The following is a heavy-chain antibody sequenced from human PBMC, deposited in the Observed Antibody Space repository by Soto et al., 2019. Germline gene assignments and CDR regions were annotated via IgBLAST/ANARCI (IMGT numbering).Heavy chain of an antibody. V-gene: IGHV3-74*01. CDR2: INSDGSST. D-gene: IGHD2-15*01. CDR1: GFSFSSSW. Sequence: PGGSLRLSCVVSGFSFSSSWMHWVRQAPGKGLVWVSRINSDGSSTNYADSVKGRFTTSRDNAKNMLYLQMNSLRVEDTALYYCVTGWSGYWGQGTLVTAPQ. CDR3: VTGWSGY. J-gene: IGHJ4*02.